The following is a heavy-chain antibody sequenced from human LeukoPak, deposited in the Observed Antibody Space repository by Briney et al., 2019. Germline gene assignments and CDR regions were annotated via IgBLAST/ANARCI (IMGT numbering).Heavy chain of an antibody. D-gene: IGHD3-10*01. J-gene: IGHJ1*01. CDR3: ARGGFFAGYFQH. CDR1: GFTFSSYE. V-gene: IGHV3-48*03. CDR2: ISSSGSTI. Sequence: GGSLRLSCAASGFTFSSYEMNWVRQAPGKGLEWVSYISSSGSTIYYADSVKGRFTISRDNAKNSLYLQMNSLRAEDTAVYYCARGGFFAGYFQHWGQGTLVTVSS.